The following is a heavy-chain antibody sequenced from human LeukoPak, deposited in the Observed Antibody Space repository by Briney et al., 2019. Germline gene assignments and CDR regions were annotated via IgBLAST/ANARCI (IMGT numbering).Heavy chain of an antibody. J-gene: IGHJ4*02. CDR2: ISYSGNA. D-gene: IGHD6-19*01. V-gene: IGHV4-39*01. Sequence: GSLRLSCAASGFTFSSYSMNWIRQPPGQGLEWIGTISYSGNAYYSPSLKSRVTISVDTSKNQFSLKVSSVTAADTAVYYCARYPYSGISGWQAFDYWGQGTLVTVSS. CDR1: GFTFSSYS. CDR3: ARYPYSGISGWQAFDY.